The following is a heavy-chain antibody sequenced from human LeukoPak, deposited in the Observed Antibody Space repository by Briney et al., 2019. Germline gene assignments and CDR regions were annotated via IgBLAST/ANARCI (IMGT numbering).Heavy chain of an antibody. CDR1: GYSFTSYW. CDR2: IYPGDSDT. CDR3: ASSSVDTAPDY. D-gene: IGHD5-18*01. Sequence: GESLKISCKGSGYSFTSYWIGWVRQMPGKGLEWVGIIYPGDSDTRYSPSFQGQVTTSADKSISTAYLQWSSLKASDTAMYYCASSSVDTAPDYWGQGTLVTVSS. J-gene: IGHJ4*02. V-gene: IGHV5-51*01.